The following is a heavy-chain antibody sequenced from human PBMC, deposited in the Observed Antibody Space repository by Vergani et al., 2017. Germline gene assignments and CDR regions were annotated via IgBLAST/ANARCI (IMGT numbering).Heavy chain of an antibody. Sequence: VNLVGSGGGVVQPGRSLRLSCATYGFIFQNYTMHWVRQAPGKGLEWVSTLSASDRRTHYADSVKGRFPISRDNSKNPLFLHMNSLRPEDTAVYYCAKVGRSEVAGKFGAFDLRVQATMVGVCS. V-gene: IGHV3-23*04. CDR1: GFIFQNYT. CDR2: LSASDRRT. D-gene: IGHD6-19*01. J-gene: IGHJ3*01. CDR3: AKVGRSEVAGKFGAFDL.